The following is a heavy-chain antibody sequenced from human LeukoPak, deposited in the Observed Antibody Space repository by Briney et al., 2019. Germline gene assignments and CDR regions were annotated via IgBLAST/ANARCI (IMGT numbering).Heavy chain of an antibody. J-gene: IGHJ4*02. CDR2: TIPIFGTA. CDR3: AIAQTHNGIRYFDWSATSFDY. CDR1: GGTFSSYA. D-gene: IGHD3-9*01. Sequence: ASVKVSCKASGGTFSSYAISWVRQAPGQGLECMGRTIPIFGTANYAQKFQGRVTITTDESTSTAYMELSSLRSEDTAVYYCAIAQTHNGIRYFDWSATSFDYWGQGTLVTVSS. V-gene: IGHV1-69*05.